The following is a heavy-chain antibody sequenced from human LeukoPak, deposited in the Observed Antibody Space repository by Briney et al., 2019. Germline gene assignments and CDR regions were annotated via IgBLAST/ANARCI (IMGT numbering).Heavy chain of an antibody. D-gene: IGHD2-2*02. V-gene: IGHV1-2*02. CDR3: AGPGYCSSTSCYRSYYGMDV. CDR2: INPNSGGT. Sequence: ASVKVSCKASGYTFTGYYMHWVRQAPGQGLEWMGWINPNSGGTNYAQKFQGRVTMTRDTSISTAYMELSRLRSDGTAVYYCAGPGYCSSTSCYRSYYGMDVWGQGTTVTVSS. CDR1: GYTFTGYY. J-gene: IGHJ6*02.